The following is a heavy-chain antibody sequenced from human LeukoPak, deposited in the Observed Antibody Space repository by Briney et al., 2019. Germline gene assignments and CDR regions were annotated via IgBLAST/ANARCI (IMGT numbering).Heavy chain of an antibody. CDR2: INPNSGGT. Sequence: ASVKVSCKASGYTFTGYYMHWVRQAPGQGLEWMGWINPNSGGTNYAQKFQGRVTMTRDTSISTAYMELSRLRSDDTAVYYCARESIAAAATGGGYYYYGMDVWGQGTTVTVSS. V-gene: IGHV1-2*02. D-gene: IGHD6-13*01. CDR1: GYTFTGYY. CDR3: ARESIAAAATGGGYYYYGMDV. J-gene: IGHJ6*02.